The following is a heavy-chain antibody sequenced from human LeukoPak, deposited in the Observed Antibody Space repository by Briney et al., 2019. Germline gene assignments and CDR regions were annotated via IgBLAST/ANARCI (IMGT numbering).Heavy chain of an antibody. Sequence: PSGTLSLTCGVSGGSITSTNYWTWVRQPPGKGLEWIGYIYYSGSTYYNPSLKSRVTISVDTSKNQFSLKLSSVTAADTAVYYCARDSYSSSGDWGQGTLVTVSS. CDR2: IYYSGST. CDR3: ARDSYSSSGD. J-gene: IGHJ4*02. D-gene: IGHD6-13*01. V-gene: IGHV4-4*02. CDR1: GGSITSTNY.